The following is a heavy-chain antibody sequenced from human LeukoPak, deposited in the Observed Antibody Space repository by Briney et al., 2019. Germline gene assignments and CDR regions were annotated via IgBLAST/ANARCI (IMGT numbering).Heavy chain of an antibody. D-gene: IGHD5-12*01. Sequence: ASVKVSCKASGYTFTSYGISWVRQVPGQGLEWMGWISAYNGNTNYAQKLQGRVTMTTDTSTSTAYMELRSLRSDDTAVYYCARGARALGYYYGMDVWGQGTTVTVSS. CDR1: GYTFTSYG. J-gene: IGHJ6*02. CDR2: ISAYNGNT. CDR3: ARGARALGYYYGMDV. V-gene: IGHV1-18*01.